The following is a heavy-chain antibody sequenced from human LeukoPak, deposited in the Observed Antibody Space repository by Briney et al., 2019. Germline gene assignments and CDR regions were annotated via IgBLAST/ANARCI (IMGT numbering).Heavy chain of an antibody. J-gene: IGHJ2*01. CDR1: GFTFDDYG. Sequence: GGSLRLSCAASGFTFDDYGMSWVRQAPGKGLEWVSGINWNGGSTGYADSVKGRFTISRDNAKNSLYLQMNSLRAEDTALYYCAKAPTPSVTTFWYFDLWGRGTLVTVSS. CDR3: AKAPTPSVTTFWYFDL. V-gene: IGHV3-20*04. CDR2: INWNGGST. D-gene: IGHD4-17*01.